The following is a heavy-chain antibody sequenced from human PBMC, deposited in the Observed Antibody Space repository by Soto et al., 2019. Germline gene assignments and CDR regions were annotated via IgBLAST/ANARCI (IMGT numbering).Heavy chain of an antibody. CDR3: ARVVTVVKSMHYWDFDL. D-gene: IGHD2-15*01. V-gene: IGHV1-69*12. CDR1: VGTFSSYA. J-gene: IGHJ2*01. Sequence: QVQLVQSGAEVKKPGSSVKVSCKASVGTFSSYAISWVRQAPGQGLEWMGGIIPIFGTANYAQKFHGRVTNTADESTSTAYMELSSLGSEDTAVYYCARVVTVVKSMHYWDFDLWGRGTQVTVSS. CDR2: IIPIFGTA.